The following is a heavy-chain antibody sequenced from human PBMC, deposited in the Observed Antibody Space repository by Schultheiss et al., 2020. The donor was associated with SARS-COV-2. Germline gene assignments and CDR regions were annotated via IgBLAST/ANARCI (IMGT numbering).Heavy chain of an antibody. V-gene: IGHV3-64*01. CDR3: ASRYCSSTSCSNYWYFDL. Sequence: GGSLRLSCAASGFTFSSYSMNWVRQAPGKGLEYVSAISSNGGSTYYANSVKGRFTISRDNSKNTLYLQMNSLRAEDTAVYYCASRYCSSTSCSNYWYFDLWGRGTLVTVSS. D-gene: IGHD2-2*01. CDR1: GFTFSSYS. CDR2: ISSNGGST. J-gene: IGHJ2*01.